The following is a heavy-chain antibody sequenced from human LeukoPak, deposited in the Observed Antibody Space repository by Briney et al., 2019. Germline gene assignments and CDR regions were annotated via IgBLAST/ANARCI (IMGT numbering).Heavy chain of an antibody. D-gene: IGHD2-2*02. CDR2: INPDSGGT. CDR3: ARDGGYQLLYDWFDP. J-gene: IGHJ5*02. CDR1: GYTFTGYF. Sequence: GASVKFSCKASGYTFTGYFIHWVRQAPGQGLEWMGWINPDSGGTNYGQNFQGRVTMTRDTSISTTYMELSRLRSDDTAVYYCARDGGYQLLYDWFDPWGQGTLVTVSS. V-gene: IGHV1-2*02.